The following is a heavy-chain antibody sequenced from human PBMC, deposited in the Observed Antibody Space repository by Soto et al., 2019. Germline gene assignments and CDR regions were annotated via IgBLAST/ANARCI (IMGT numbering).Heavy chain of an antibody. CDR3: ARTNSGYDRWFDP. Sequence: SETLSLTCTVSYGSISSYFWSWIRQPPGKGLEWIGYIYDSGSTNYNPSLKSRATISVDTSKNQSSLKLSSVTAADTAVYYCARTNSGYDRWFDPWGQGTLVTVSS. J-gene: IGHJ5*02. V-gene: IGHV4-59*01. D-gene: IGHD5-12*01. CDR1: YGSISSYF. CDR2: IYDSGST.